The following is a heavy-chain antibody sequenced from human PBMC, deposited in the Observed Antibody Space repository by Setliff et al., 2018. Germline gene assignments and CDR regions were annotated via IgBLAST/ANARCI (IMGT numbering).Heavy chain of an antibody. D-gene: IGHD5-18*01. Sequence: PGGSLRLSCAASGFAFASYNMIWVRQAPGKGLEWVSSLSSGSYIYHADSVKGRFTISRDNAKTSLYLQMDSLRVEDTAVYFCARSPGWIPWFDSWGQGTLVTVSS. V-gene: IGHV3-21*01. CDR1: GFAFASYN. CDR2: LSSGSYI. CDR3: ARSPGWIPWFDS. J-gene: IGHJ5*01.